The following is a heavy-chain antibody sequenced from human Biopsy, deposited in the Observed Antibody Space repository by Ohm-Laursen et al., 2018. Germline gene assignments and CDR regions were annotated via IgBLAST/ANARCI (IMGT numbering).Heavy chain of an antibody. Sequence: SLRLSCAASGFTVSRSYMSWVRQAPGKGLDWVSSIDSSAASTFYADSVKGRFTISRDNSKNTLFLQMNSLRAADTAIYYCASDLNGDPSAFDYWGQGTPVTVSS. CDR1: GFTVSRSY. CDR3: ASDLNGDPSAFDY. J-gene: IGHJ4*02. CDR2: IDSSAAST. D-gene: IGHD4-17*01. V-gene: IGHV3-53*01.